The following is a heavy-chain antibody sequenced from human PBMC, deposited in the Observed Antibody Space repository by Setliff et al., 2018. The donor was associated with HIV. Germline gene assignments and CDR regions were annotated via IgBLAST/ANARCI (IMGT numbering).Heavy chain of an antibody. CDR3: VKAIDRTGLHFDY. J-gene: IGHJ4*02. Sequence: GVSLRLSCTASGLTFSEYYMAWIRQAPGKAPECISYMSGSGHVIQYSESVDGRFAISKDNARNSLYLQMNTLRAEDSAVYYCVKAIDRTGLHFDYWGQGTRGTVSS. V-gene: IGHV3-11*01. CDR1: GLTFSEYY. CDR2: MSGSGHVI. D-gene: IGHD1-1*01.